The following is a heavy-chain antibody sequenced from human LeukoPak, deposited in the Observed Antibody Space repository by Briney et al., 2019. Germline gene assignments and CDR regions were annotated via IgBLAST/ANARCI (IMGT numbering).Heavy chain of an antibody. V-gene: IGHV3-23*01. D-gene: IGHD1-7*01. J-gene: IGHJ4*02. CDR1: GFTFSSYA. Sequence: QTGGSLRLSCAASGFTFSSYAMSWVRQAPGKGLEWVSVISAGGGSTYYADSVKGRFTISRDNSKNTLYLQMNSLRAEDTAVYYCAKASLLLDLSSSFDQWGQGTLVTVSS. CDR2: ISAGGGST. CDR3: AKASLLLDLSSSFDQ.